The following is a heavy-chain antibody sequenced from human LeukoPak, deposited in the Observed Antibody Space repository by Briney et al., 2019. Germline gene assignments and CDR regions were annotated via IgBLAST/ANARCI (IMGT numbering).Heavy chain of an antibody. J-gene: IGHJ3*01. Sequence: PGGSLRLSCAASGXTFSTYAMSWVRQAPGKGLEWVSSISGSGGSTFYADSVKGRFTISRDNSKNTLYLQMNSLRAEDTAVYYCAKRITVVARDAFDFWGQGTLVTVSA. V-gene: IGHV3-23*01. CDR2: ISGSGGST. D-gene: IGHD1-14*01. CDR1: GXTFSTYA. CDR3: AKRITVVARDAFDF.